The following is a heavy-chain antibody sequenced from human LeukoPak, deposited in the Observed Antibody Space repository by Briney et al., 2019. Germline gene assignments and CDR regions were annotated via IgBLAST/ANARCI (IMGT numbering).Heavy chain of an antibody. CDR1: GFTFSSYD. J-gene: IGHJ6*02. CDR2: ISYDGSNK. V-gene: IGHV3-30*03. CDR3: ARGGSYPDGMDV. D-gene: IGHD1-26*01. Sequence: PGGSLRLSCAASGFTFSSYDMHWVRQAPGKGLEWVAVISYDGSNKYYADFVKGRFTISRDNSKNTLYLQMNSLSAEDTAVYYCARGGSYPDGMDVWGQGTTVTVSS.